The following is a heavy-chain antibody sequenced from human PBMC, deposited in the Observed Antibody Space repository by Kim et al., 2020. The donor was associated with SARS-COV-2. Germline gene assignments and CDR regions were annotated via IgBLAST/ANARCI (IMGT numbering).Heavy chain of an antibody. Sequence: ASVKVSCKSSGYTFTSHCMHWVRQAPGQGLEWMGLMNPSGDYRIYAQKFTGRVTLTWDTSASTDYLQIRSLRSDDTAVYYCARDVRATFGTFSRWCIDPW. V-gene: IGHV1-46*01. CDR1: GYTFTSHC. J-gene: IGHJ5*02. CDR3: ARDVRATFGTFSRWCIDP. D-gene: IGHD2-8*02. CDR2: MNPSGDYR.